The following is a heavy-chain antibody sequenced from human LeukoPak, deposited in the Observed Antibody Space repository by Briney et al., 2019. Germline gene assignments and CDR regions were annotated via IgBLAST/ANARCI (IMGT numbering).Heavy chain of an antibody. CDR1: GFTFSSYT. CDR3: ARDYSPGIAVAGFGYYYYGMDV. Sequence: GGSLRLSCAASGFTFSSYTMKWVRQAPGKGLEWVSSISSSSSYIYYVDSVQGRFTISRDDAKNSLYLQMNSLRAEDTAVYYCARDYSPGIAVAGFGYYYYGMDVWGQGTTVTVSS. CDR2: ISSSSSYI. D-gene: IGHD6-19*01. J-gene: IGHJ6*02. V-gene: IGHV3-21*01.